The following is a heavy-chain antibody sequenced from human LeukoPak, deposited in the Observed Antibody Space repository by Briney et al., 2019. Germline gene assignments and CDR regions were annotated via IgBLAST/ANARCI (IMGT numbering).Heavy chain of an antibody. CDR3: AGYNTRDYYYGMDV. D-gene: IGHD1-14*01. CDR1: GGSFSGYY. J-gene: IGHJ6*02. V-gene: IGHV4-39*01. Sequence: SSETLSLTCAVYGGSFSGYYWGWIRQPPGKGLEWIGSIYYSGSTYYNPSLKSRVTISVDTSKNQFSLKLSSVTAADTAVYYCAGYNTRDYYYGMDVWGQGTTVTVSS. CDR2: IYYSGST.